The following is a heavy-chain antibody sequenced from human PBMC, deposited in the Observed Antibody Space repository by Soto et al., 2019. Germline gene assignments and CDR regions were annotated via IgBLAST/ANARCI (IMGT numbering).Heavy chain of an antibody. J-gene: IGHJ4*02. CDR3: AHRTGFDY. CDR2: ISGSGGGT. CDR1: GYTFSSFD. V-gene: IGHV3-23*01. Sequence: EVQLWESGGGLVQPGGSLRLSCAVSGYTFSSFDMSWVRQAPGKGLEWVSTISGSGGGTNYADSVKGRFTISRDISTYTLYLQMTSLRAEDTAVYYCAHRTGFDYWGQGALVTVSS.